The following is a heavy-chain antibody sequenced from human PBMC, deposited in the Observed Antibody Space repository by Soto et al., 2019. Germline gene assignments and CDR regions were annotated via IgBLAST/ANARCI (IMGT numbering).Heavy chain of an antibody. V-gene: IGHV1-8*01. D-gene: IGHD3-10*01. J-gene: IGHJ6*03. CDR2: MNPNSGNT. CDR3: ARGYYGAYQGYMDV. CDR1: GYTFTSYD. Sequence: ASVKVSCKASGYTFTSYDIHWVRQAPGQGLEWMGWMNPNSGNTRYSQKFQGRVTMTRNTSISTAYLELSSLRSDDTAVYYCARGYYGAYQGYMDVWGKGTPVTVSS.